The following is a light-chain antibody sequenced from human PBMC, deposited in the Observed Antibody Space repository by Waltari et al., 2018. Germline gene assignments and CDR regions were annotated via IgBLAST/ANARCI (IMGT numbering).Light chain of an antibody. CDR2: DAS. V-gene: IGKV3-15*01. J-gene: IGKJ2*01. Sequence: IVMTQSPATLSVSPGERATLSCRASQSVSSNLAWYQQKPGQAPRLLIYDASTRATDCPARFSGSVSGTEFTLTISSLQSEDFAVYYCQQYNDWPPMYTFGQGTKLEI. CDR3: QQYNDWPPMYT. CDR1: QSVSSN.